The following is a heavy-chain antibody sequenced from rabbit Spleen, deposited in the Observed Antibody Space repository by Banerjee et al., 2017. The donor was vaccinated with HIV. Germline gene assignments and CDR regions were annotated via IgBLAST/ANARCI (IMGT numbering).Heavy chain of an antibody. CDR2: ANIGTMIT. CDR1: GFDLSQNYV. V-gene: IGHV1S45*01. CDR3: SRGSGDVGWGYLM. Sequence: QEQLEESGGGLVKPGGTLTLTCKASGFDLSQNYVMCWVRQAPGKGLEWIGCANIGTMITYYASWVNGRFTISKTSSTTVTLQMTSLTVADTATYFCSRGSGDVGWGYLMCGPGPLVTV. D-gene: IGHD2-1*01. J-gene: IGHJ4*01.